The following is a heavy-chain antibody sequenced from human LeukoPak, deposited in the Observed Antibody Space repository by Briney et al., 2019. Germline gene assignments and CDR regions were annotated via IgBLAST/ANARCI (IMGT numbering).Heavy chain of an antibody. CDR3: ARGWAARPNFDY. J-gene: IGHJ4*02. CDR2: INHSGST. CDR1: GGSFSGYY. Sequence: KPSATLSLTCAVDGGSFSGYYWSWIRQPPGKGLEWIGEINHSGSTNYNPSLKSRVTISVDTSKNQFSLKLRSVTAADTAVYYCARGWAARPNFDYWGEGTLVTVSS. D-gene: IGHD6-6*01. V-gene: IGHV4-34*01.